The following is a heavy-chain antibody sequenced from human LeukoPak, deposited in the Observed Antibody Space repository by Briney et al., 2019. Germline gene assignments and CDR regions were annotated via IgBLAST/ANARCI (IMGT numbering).Heavy chain of an antibody. V-gene: IGHV3-48*03. Sequence: PGGSLGLSCAASGFTFSSYEMNWVRQAPGKGLEWVSYISSSGYTIYYADSVKGRFTISRDNTKNSLYLQMNSLRAEDTAVYYCARDGHDYVDYFFDYWGQGTLVTVSS. D-gene: IGHD4-17*01. J-gene: IGHJ4*02. CDR2: ISSSGYTI. CDR3: ARDGHDYVDYFFDY. CDR1: GFTFSSYE.